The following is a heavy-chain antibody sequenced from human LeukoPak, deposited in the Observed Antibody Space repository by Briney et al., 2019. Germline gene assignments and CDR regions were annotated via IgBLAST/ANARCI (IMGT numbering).Heavy chain of an antibody. D-gene: IGHD3-9*01. CDR2: MNPNSGKT. CDR3: ARETTIPPYYFDY. Sequence: ASVKVSCKASGYTFTTYDIIWVGQATGQGLEWRGWMNPNSGKTGYAQKFQGRVTMTRDTSISTAYMELSSLRSEDTAVYFCARETTIPPYYFDYWGLGTPVIVSS. CDR1: GYTFTTYD. J-gene: IGHJ4*02. V-gene: IGHV1-8*01.